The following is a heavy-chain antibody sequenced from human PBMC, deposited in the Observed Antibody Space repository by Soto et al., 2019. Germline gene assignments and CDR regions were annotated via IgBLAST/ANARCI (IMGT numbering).Heavy chain of an antibody. V-gene: IGHV3-74*01. CDR2: IKTDGSST. CDR3: TREKFDP. J-gene: IGHJ5*02. Sequence: GGSLRLSCAASGLTFSSYWMHWVRQAPGKGLVWVSRIKTDGSSTNYADSVKGRFTISRDNAKNTLYLQMNSLRPEDTAVYYCTREKFDPWGQGTLVTVSS. CDR1: GLTFSSYW.